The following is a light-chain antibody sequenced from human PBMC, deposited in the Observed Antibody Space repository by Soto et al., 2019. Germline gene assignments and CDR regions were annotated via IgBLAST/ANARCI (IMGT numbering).Light chain of an antibody. Sequence: QSALTQPASVSGSPGQSITISCTGTSSDVGSYNLVSWYQHHHGKAPKLMISEGSKRPSGVSNRCSGSKSGNTASLTISGLQAEDEADDSCCSYAGSSRVPWVFGGGTKLTVL. CDR2: EGS. CDR3: CSYAGSSRVPWV. V-gene: IGLV2-23*01. J-gene: IGLJ3*02. CDR1: SSDVGSYNL.